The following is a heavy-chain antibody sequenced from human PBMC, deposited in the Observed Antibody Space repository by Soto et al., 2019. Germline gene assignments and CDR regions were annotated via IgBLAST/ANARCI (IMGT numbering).Heavy chain of an antibody. CDR3: AVPGDGDFEC. J-gene: IGHJ4*02. Sequence: QVQLQESGPGLVEPSGTLSLTCAVSGASIGTNNWWRWVRQPPGKGLEWIGEVYHSGTTNCIPSLKARVTISLDNSTNQLTLRLTSMTAADTAIYYCAVPGDGDFECWRPGTLVTASS. V-gene: IGHV4-4*02. CDR1: GASIGTNNW. CDR2: VYHSGTT.